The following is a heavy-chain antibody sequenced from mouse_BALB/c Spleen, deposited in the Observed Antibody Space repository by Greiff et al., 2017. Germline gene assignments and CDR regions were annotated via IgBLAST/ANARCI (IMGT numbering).Heavy chain of an antibody. Sequence: EVKLEESGGGLVQPGGSLRLSCATSGFTFTDYYMSWVRQPPGKALEWLGFIRNKANGYTTEYSASVKGRFTISRDNSQSILYLQMNTLRAEDSATYSCARDRGYFDYWGQGTTLTVSS. V-gene: IGHV7-3*02. CDR3: ARDRGYFDY. CDR2: IRNKANGYTT. J-gene: IGHJ2*01. CDR1: GFTFTDYY.